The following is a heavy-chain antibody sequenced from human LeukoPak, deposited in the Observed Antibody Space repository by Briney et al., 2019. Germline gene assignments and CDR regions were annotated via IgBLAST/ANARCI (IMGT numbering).Heavy chain of an antibody. CDR2: IYASGST. Sequence: SETLSLTCTVSGDSISNYYWSLIRQPAGKGLEWIGRIYASGSTNYNPSLKSRVTMSVDTSKNQFSLKLTSVTAADTAVYYCAVTMVRGVSGMDVWGQGTTVTVSS. V-gene: IGHV4-4*07. CDR1: GDSISNYY. CDR3: AVTMVRGVSGMDV. D-gene: IGHD3-10*01. J-gene: IGHJ6*02.